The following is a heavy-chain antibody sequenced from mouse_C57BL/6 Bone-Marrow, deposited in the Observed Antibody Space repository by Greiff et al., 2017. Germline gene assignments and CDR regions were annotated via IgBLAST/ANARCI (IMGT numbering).Heavy chain of an antibody. CDR2: IRNKANGYTT. CDR1: GFTFTDYY. V-gene: IGHV7-3*01. D-gene: IGHD4-1*01. CDR3: ARLWGFDFDY. J-gene: IGHJ2*01. Sequence: EVHLVESGGGLVQPGGSLSLSCAASGFTFTDYYMSWVRQPPGKALEWLGFIRNKANGYTTEYSASVKGRFTISRDNSQSILYLQMNALRAEDSATYYCARLWGFDFDYWGQGTTLTVSS.